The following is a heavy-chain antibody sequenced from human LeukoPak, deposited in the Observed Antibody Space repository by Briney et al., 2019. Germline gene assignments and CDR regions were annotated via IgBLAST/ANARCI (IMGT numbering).Heavy chain of an antibody. J-gene: IGHJ4*02. CDR3: ARTGKYCSGGSCYSVFDY. CDR1: GYTFTSYY. D-gene: IGHD2-15*01. Sequence: GASVKVSCKASGYTFTSYYMHWVRQAPGQGLEWMGLINPTGGSTGYAQKLQGRVTMTTDTSTSTAYMELRSLRSDDTAVYYCARTGKYCSGGSCYSVFDYWGQGTLVTVSS. CDR2: INPTGGST. V-gene: IGHV1-46*01.